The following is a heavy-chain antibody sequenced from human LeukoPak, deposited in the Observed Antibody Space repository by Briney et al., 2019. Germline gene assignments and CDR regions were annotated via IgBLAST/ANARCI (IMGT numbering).Heavy chain of an antibody. CDR2: IWYDGSNK. V-gene: IGHV3-33*06. J-gene: IGHJ4*02. Sequence: PGGSLRLSCAASGFTLSSYGMHWVGQAPGKGLEWVAVIWYDGSNKYYADSVKGRFTISRDNSKNRLYLQMNSLRDEDTAVYYCAKGFGSGPKYYYDSSGYHNYFDYWGQGTLVTVVS. CDR1: GFTLSSYG. CDR3: AKGFGSGPKYYYDSSGYHNYFDY. D-gene: IGHD3-22*01.